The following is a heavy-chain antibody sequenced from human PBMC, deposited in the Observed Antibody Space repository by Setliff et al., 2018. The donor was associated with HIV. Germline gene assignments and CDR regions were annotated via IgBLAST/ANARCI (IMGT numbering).Heavy chain of an antibody. J-gene: IGHJ6*03. CDR1: GGTFSSYT. CDR3: ARCGAGEWHLYMDV. CDR2: SIPILGIG. V-gene: IGHV1-69*02. D-gene: IGHD3-16*01. Sequence: SEKVSCKASGGTFSSYTINWVRRAPGQGLEWMGRSIPILGIGNDEQAQKFKGRVTFTADKSTSTVYMELSSLRSEDTAVYYCARCGAGEWHLYMDVWGKGTAVTVSS.